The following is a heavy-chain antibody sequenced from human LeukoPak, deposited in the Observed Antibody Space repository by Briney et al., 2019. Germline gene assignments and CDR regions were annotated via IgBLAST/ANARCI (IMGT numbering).Heavy chain of an antibody. CDR1: GGSIRSPNHY. J-gene: IGHJ4*02. V-gene: IGHV4-39*01. D-gene: IGHD3-10*01. CDR2: IYYSGNT. Sequence: SETLSLTCIVSGGSIRSPNHYWGWIRQPPGKGLEWIGSIYYSGNTYFNPSLKSRVTLSVDTSKNQFSLKLRSVTAADTAVFFCVRLAGYGSGPNYFEDWGQGTLVTVSS. CDR3: VRLAGYGSGPNYFED.